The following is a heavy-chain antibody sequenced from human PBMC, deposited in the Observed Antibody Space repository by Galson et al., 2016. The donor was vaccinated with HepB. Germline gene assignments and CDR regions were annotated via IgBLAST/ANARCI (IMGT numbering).Heavy chain of an antibody. D-gene: IGHD3-3*01. V-gene: IGHV2-5*01. CDR3: ARDRMYDNFWIGTFAY. CDR2: VYWYGDQ. J-gene: IGHJ4*02. Sequence: PALVKPTQTLTLTCSFSGFSLNASGVGVGWIRQPPGKALEWLALVYWYGDQRFSPSLKTRLDITKDASKNQVVLTMTNMDPADTGKYYCARDRMYDNFWIGTFAYGGPGTLVTVSS. CDR1: GFSLNASGVG.